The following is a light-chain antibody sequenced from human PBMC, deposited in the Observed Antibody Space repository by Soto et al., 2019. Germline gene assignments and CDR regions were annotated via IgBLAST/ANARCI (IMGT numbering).Light chain of an antibody. V-gene: IGKV3-11*01. Sequence: EIVCTQSPSSLSFCRLEIATLSCRASQSVTSYLAWYQQKPGQAPRLLIYDVSNRASGIPARFSGSGSETDFTLTISSLEPEDFAVYYCQQRSDWPLTFGQGTRLEIK. CDR1: QSVTSY. CDR2: DVS. CDR3: QQRSDWPLT. J-gene: IGKJ5*01.